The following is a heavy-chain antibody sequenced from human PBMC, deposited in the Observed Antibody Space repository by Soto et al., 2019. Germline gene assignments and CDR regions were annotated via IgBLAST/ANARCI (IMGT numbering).Heavy chain of an antibody. CDR1: GGTFGSHT. CDR3: ARIETLTYHNTTGTDLDF. CDR2: IIPVFNAA. D-gene: IGHD4-17*01. J-gene: IGHJ4*02. V-gene: IGHV1-69*06. Sequence: HVQLVQSGAEVKKPGSSVRVSCKVSGGTFGSHTFTWVRQAPGQGLEWMGEIIPVFNAANYAKRFQDRVTITEDRSATTVYCELSRLTSADMATYNCARIETLTYHNTTGTDLDFWGQGTLV.